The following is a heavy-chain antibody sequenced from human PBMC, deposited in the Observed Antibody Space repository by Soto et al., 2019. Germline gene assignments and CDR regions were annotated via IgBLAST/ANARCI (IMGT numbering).Heavy chain of an antibody. V-gene: IGHV3-66*01. CDR1: GFSVTDIY. CDR2: IYNEFT. Sequence: EVQLVESGGGLVQPGGSLRLSCVASGFSVTDIYMNWVRQAPGKGLEWVSVIYNEFTDYADSVRGRFSISTDSSKNGLYLPMNSQRAEDSAVYYCVIEPRYCSGGSCSIMGDAFDIWGQGTKVTVSS. J-gene: IGHJ3*02. CDR3: VIEPRYCSGGSCSIMGDAFDI. D-gene: IGHD2-15*01.